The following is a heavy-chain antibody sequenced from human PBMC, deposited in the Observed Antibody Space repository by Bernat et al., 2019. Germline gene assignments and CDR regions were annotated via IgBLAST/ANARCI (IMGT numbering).Heavy chain of an antibody. V-gene: IGHV1-69*12. CDR3: APSYYGSGSYYPRGGV. D-gene: IGHD3-10*01. Sequence: QIQLVQSGAEVKKPGSSVKVSCKASGGTFSSYAISWVRQAPGQGLEWMGGIIPIFGTANYAQKFQGRVTITADESTSTAYMELSSPRSEDTAVYYCAPSYYGSGSYYPRGGVWGQGTTVTVSS. CDR2: IIPIFGTA. CDR1: GGTFSSYA. J-gene: IGHJ6*02.